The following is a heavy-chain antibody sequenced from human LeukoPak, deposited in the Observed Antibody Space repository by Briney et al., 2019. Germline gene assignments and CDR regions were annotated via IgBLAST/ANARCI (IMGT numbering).Heavy chain of an antibody. Sequence: SQTLSLTCTVSGGSISSGGYYWSWIRQPPGKGLEWIGYIYHSGSTYYNPSLKSRVTISVDTSKNQFSLKLSSVTAADTAVYYCARVGNCSSTSCYDYFDYWGQGTLVTVSS. J-gene: IGHJ4*02. CDR2: IYHSGST. V-gene: IGHV4-30-2*05. D-gene: IGHD2-2*01. CDR1: GGSISSGGYY. CDR3: ARVGNCSSTSCYDYFDY.